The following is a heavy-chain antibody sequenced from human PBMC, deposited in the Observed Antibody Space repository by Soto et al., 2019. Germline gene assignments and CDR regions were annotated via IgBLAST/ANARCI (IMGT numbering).Heavy chain of an antibody. CDR1: GFDFSNYA. CDR3: AKPGYSSSAFDY. D-gene: IGHD6-13*01. J-gene: IGHJ4*02. V-gene: IGHV3-64D*08. Sequence: GGSLRLSCSASGFDFSNYAMHWVRQAPEKGLEYLSTISSDGGNTFYAGSVQGRFTISRDNSKNTLFLQMSSLRTEDTAVYYCAKPGYSSSAFDYWGQGALVTVSS. CDR2: ISSDGGNT.